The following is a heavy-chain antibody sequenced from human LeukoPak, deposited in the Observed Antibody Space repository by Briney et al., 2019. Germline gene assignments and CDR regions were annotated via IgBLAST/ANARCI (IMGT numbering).Heavy chain of an antibody. Sequence: SETLSLTCTVSGGSISSSSYYWGWIRQPPGKGLEWIGSIYYSGSTYYNPSLKSRVTISVDTSKNQFSLKLSSVTAADTAVYYCARGRYSSSSGGLRDFDYWGQGTLVTVSS. V-gene: IGHV4-39*07. CDR1: GGSISSSSYY. D-gene: IGHD6-6*01. J-gene: IGHJ4*02. CDR3: ARGRYSSSSGGLRDFDY. CDR2: IYYSGST.